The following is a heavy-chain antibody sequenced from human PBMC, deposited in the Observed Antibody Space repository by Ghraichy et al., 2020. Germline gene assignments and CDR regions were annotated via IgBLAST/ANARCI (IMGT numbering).Heavy chain of an antibody. V-gene: IGHV3-30-3*01. CDR3: ARVAWNGYEDY. CDR1: GFTFSSYA. CDR2: ISYDGSNK. J-gene: IGHJ4*02. D-gene: IGHD5-12*01. Sequence: GGSLRLSCAASGFTFSSYAMHWVRQAPGKGLEWVAVISYDGSNKYYADSVKGRFTISRDNSKNTLYLQMNSLRAEDTAVYYCARVAWNGYEDYWGQGTLVTVSS.